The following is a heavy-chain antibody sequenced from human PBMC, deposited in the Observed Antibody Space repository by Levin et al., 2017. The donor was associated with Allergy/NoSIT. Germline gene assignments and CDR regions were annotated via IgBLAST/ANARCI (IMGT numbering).Heavy chain of an antibody. CDR3: AKEGKYYFDY. CDR2: ISYDGSNK. V-gene: IGHV3-30*18. CDR1: GFTFSSYG. J-gene: IGHJ4*02. Sequence: PGGSLRLSCAASGFTFSSYGMHWVRQAPGKGLEWVAVISYDGSNKYYADSVKGRFTISRDNSKNTLYLQMNSLRAEDTAVYYCAKEGKYYFDYWGQGTLVTVSS.